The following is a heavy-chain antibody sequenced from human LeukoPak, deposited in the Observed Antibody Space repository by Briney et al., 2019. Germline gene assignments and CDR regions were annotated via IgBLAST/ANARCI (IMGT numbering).Heavy chain of an antibody. CDR1: GFTFSDYY. Sequence: GGSLRLSCAASGFTFSDYYMSWIRQAPGKGLEWVSSISSSSSYIYYADSVKGRFTISRDNAKNSLYLQMNSLRAEDTAVYYCARDPPAGCSSTSCYSEGFDYWGQGTLVTVSS. V-gene: IGHV3-11*06. CDR2: ISSSSSYI. D-gene: IGHD2-2*01. CDR3: ARDPPAGCSSTSCYSEGFDY. J-gene: IGHJ4*02.